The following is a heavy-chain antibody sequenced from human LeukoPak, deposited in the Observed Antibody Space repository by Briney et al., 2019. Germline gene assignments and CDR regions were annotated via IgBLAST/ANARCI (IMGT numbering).Heavy chain of an antibody. V-gene: IGHV3-7*01. CDR3: ARIHPIVVVPAAIPVMDV. D-gene: IGHD2-2*02. CDR1: GFTFSGYW. Sequence: GGSLRLSCAASGFTFSGYWMSWVRQAPGKGLEWVANIKQDGSEKYYVDSVKGRFTISRDNAKNSLYLQMNSLRAEDTAVYYCARIHPIVVVPAAIPVMDVWGKGTTVTVSS. J-gene: IGHJ6*03. CDR2: IKQDGSEK.